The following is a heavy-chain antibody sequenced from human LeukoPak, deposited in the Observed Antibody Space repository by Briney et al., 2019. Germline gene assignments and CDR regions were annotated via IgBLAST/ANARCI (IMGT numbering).Heavy chain of an antibody. CDR2: IYYSGST. CDR1: GGSISSGDYS. D-gene: IGHD3-10*01. CDR3: ARASDYYGSGSYYMFDY. V-gene: IGHV4-30-4*01. J-gene: IGHJ4*02. Sequence: SETLSLTCTVSGGSISSGDYSWSWIRQPPGKGLEWIGYIYYSGSTYYNPSLKSRVTISVDTSKNQFSLKLSSVTAADTAVYYCARASDYYGSGSYYMFDYWGQGTLVTVSS.